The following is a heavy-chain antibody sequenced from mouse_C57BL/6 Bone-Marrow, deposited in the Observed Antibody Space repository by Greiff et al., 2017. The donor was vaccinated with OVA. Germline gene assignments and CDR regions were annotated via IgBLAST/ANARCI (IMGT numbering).Heavy chain of an antibody. CDR2: ISSGGSYT. J-gene: IGHJ2*01. Sequence: EVKLVESGGDLVKPGGSLKLSCAASGFTFSSYGMSWVRQTPDKRLEWVATISSGGSYTYYPDSVKGRFTISRDNAKNTLYLQMSSLKSEDTAMYYCARHLCLDYWGQGTILTVSS. V-gene: IGHV5-6*01. CDR1: GFTFSSYG. CDR3: ARHLCLDY.